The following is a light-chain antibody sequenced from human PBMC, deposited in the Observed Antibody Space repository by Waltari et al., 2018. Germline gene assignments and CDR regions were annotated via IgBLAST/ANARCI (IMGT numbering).Light chain of an antibody. Sequence: QSVMTQPPSASGTPGQRVTISCSGSSSNIGNNHVYWYQQLPGAAPKLLIYRDNAVPSGVPDRCSGSQSGTSDSLAVSGVRPEEEADYYCGGWEDSLNGWVCGGGTKLTVL. CDR1: SSNIGNNH. CDR2: RDN. CDR3: GGWEDSLNGWV. V-gene: IGLV1-47*01. J-gene: IGLJ3*02.